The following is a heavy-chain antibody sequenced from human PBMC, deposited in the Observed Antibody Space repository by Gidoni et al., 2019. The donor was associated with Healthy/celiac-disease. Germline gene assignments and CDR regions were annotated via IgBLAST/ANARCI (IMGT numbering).Heavy chain of an antibody. CDR1: GGSFSGYY. J-gene: IGHJ6*03. CDR3: ARGRPYYMDV. CDR2: INHSGST. V-gene: IGHV4-34*01. Sequence: QVQLQQWGAGLLKPSETLSLTCAVYGGSFSGYYWSWIRQPPGKGLEWIGEINHSGSTNYNPSLKSRVTISVDTSKNQFSLKLSSVTAADTAVYYCARGRPYYMDVWGKGTTVTVSS.